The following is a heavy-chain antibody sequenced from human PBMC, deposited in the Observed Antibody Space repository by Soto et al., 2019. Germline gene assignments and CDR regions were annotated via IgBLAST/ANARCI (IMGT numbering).Heavy chain of an antibody. V-gene: IGHV4-31*03. J-gene: IGHJ4*02. CDR3: AREIYDSSGYGPLGY. Sequence: QVQLQESGPGLVKPSQTLSLTCTVSGGSISSGGYYWSWIRQHPGKGLEWIGYIYYSGSTYYNPSLKSRVTISVDTSKNQFSLKLSSVTAADTAVYYCAREIYDSSGYGPLGYWGQGTLVSVSS. D-gene: IGHD3-22*01. CDR2: IYYSGST. CDR1: GGSISSGGYY.